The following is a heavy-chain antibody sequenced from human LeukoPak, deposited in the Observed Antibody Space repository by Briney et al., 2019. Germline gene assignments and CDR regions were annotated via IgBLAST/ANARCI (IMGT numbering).Heavy chain of an antibody. CDR2: INANSGDT. CDR1: GGTFSSYA. J-gene: IGHJ5*02. Sequence: GSSVKVSCKASGGTFSSYAISWVRQAPGQGLEWMGWINANSGDTNYAQNFQDWVTMTRDTSISTAYMELSRLRFDDTAVYYCARGYGEPNWFGPWGQGTLVTVSS. V-gene: IGHV1-2*04. D-gene: IGHD4-17*01. CDR3: ARGYGEPNWFGP.